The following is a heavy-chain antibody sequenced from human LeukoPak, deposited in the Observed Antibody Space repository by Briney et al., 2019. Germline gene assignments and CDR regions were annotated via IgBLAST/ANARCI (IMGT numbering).Heavy chain of an antibody. CDR2: ISSSGSTI. CDR3: AELGITMIGGV. CDR1: GFTFSSYE. D-gene: IGHD3-10*02. Sequence: GGSLRLSCAASGFTFSSYEMNWVRQAPGKGLEWASYISSSGSTIYYADSVKGRFTISRDNAKNSLYLQMNSLRAEDTAVYYCAELGITMIGGVWGKGATVTISS. V-gene: IGHV3-48*03. J-gene: IGHJ6*04.